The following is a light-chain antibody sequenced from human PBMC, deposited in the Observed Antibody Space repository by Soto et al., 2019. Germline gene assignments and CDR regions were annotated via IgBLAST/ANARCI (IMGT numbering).Light chain of an antibody. CDR1: QSVLYSSNNKNY. V-gene: IGKV4-1*01. CDR2: WAS. Sequence: DIVLTQSPDSLAVSLGERATINCKSSQSVLYSSNNKNYLAWYQQKPGQPPKLLIYWASTRESGVPDRFSGSGSGKDFTLTISSLHAEDVAVYYCQQYYSTPYTFGQGTKLEIK. CDR3: QQYYSTPYT. J-gene: IGKJ2*01.